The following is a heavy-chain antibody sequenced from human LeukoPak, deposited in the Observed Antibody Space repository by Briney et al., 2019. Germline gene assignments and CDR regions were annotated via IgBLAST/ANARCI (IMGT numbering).Heavy chain of an antibody. D-gene: IGHD3-22*01. CDR1: GGSISSSNW. CDR2: IYHSGST. J-gene: IGHJ5*02. CDR3: ARLPSDRIITMIVQRGFDP. V-gene: IGHV4-4*02. Sequence: SETLSLTCAVSGGSISSSNWWGWVRQPPGKGLEWIGEIYHSGSTNYNPSLKSRVTISVDKSKNQFSLKLSSVTAADTAVYYCARLPSDRIITMIVQRGFDPWGQGTLVTVSS.